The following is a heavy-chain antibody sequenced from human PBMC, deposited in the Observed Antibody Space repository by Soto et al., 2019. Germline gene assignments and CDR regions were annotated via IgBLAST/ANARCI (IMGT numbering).Heavy chain of an antibody. Sequence: GESLKISCNGSGYSFTSYWIGWVREMPGKGLEWMGIIYPGDSDTRYSPSFQGQVTISADKSISTAYLQWSSLKASDTAMYYCARNYYDSSGYYPFYYYGMDVWGQGTTVTVSS. V-gene: IGHV5-51*01. J-gene: IGHJ6*02. CDR1: GYSFTSYW. CDR2: IYPGDSDT. CDR3: ARNYYDSSGYYPFYYYGMDV. D-gene: IGHD3-22*01.